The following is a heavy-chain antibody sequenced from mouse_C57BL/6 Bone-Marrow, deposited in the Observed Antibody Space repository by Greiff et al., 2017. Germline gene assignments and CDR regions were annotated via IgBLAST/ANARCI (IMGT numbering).Heavy chain of an antibody. CDR1: GFNINDDY. Sequence: EVQLVESGAELVRPGASVKLSCTASGFNINDDYIHWVKQRPEQGLEWIGWIDPEIGDTEYASKFQGKATITSDTSSNTAYLQLSSLTSEDTAVYYCSSFGGNYFDFWGQGTPLTVAA. D-gene: IGHD1-1*02. CDR2: IDPEIGDT. V-gene: IGHV14-4*01. CDR3: SSFGGNYFDF. J-gene: IGHJ2*01.